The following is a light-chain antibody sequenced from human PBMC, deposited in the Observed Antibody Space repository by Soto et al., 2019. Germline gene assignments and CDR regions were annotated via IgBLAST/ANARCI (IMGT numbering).Light chain of an antibody. CDR2: DAS. CDR3: QHYNGWPL. V-gene: IGKV3-15*01. Sequence: EIVMTQSPAALSLSPGERVTLSCRANQAVATSLAWYQFRPGQAPRLLIYDASIRATGVPDRFSGSGSGTEFTLTISSLESEDFATYFCQHYNGWPLFGGGTKVEIK. CDR1: QAVATS. J-gene: IGKJ4*01.